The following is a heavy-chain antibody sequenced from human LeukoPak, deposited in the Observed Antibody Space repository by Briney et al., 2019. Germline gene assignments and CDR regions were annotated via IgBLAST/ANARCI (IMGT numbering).Heavy chain of an antibody. CDR3: ARDSRYCSGGSCYFYVFDY. CDR2: ISVYSGNT. D-gene: IGHD2-15*01. CDR1: GYTFTSYG. V-gene: IGHV1-18*04. J-gene: IGHJ4*02. Sequence: ASVKVSCKPSGYTFTSYGLSWVRQAPGQGLEWMGWISVYSGNTNCAQKFQGRVTMTTDTSTSTAYMDLRSLRSDDTAVYYCARDSRYCSGGSCYFYVFDYWGQGTLVTVSS.